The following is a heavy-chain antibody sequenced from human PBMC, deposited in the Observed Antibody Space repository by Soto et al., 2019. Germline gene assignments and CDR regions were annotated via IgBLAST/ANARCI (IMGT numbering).Heavy chain of an antibody. D-gene: IGHD2-15*01. J-gene: IGHJ4*02. CDR2: INAGNGHT. CDR1: GYTFTSYA. V-gene: IGHV1-3*01. CDR3: ARGPGGPDGPGDY. Sequence: QVQLVQSGAEVKKPGASVKVSCKASGYTFTSYAMHWVLQAPGQRLEWMGWINAGNGHTKYSQKFQGRVTITRDTSASTAYMELSSLRYEDTAVYYCARGPGGPDGPGDYWGQGTLVTVSS.